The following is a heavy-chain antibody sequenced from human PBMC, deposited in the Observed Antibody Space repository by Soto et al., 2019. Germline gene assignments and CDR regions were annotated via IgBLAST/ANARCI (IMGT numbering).Heavy chain of an antibody. CDR1: GYTFTYYG. V-gene: IGHV1-18*04. Sequence: ASVKVSCKASGYTFTYYGISWVRQAPGQGLEWLGWISTYSGDTNSAPRLQGRLTMSTDTSTSTAYMELRSLTSDDTAVYYCARDERDSCSGGDCFYFDYWCQGTLVTVSS. CDR2: ISTYSGDT. D-gene: IGHD2-21*02. J-gene: IGHJ4*02. CDR3: ARDERDSCSGGDCFYFDY.